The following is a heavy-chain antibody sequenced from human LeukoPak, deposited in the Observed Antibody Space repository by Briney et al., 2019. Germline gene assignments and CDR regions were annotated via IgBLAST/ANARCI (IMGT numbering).Heavy chain of an antibody. CDR3: ARVLLTMVRGGDYMDV. CDR2: IYYSGST. D-gene: IGHD3-10*01. J-gene: IGHJ6*03. V-gene: IGHV4-39*01. Sequence: PSETLSLTCTVSGGSISSSSYYWGWIRQPPGKGLEWIGSIYYSGSTYYNPSLKSRVTISVDTSKNQFSLKLSSVTAADTAVYYCARVLLTMVRGGDYMDVWGKGTTVTVSS. CDR1: GGSISSSSYY.